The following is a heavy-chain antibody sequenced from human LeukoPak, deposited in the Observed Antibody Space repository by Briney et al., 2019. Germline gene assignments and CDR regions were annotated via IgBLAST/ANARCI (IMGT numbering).Heavy chain of an antibody. Sequence: ASVKVSCKTSGFTFINYYIHWVRQAPGQGLEWMGWINPNSGGTNYAQKFQGRVTMTRDTSISTAYMELSRLRSDDTAVYYCARDDSSSWKTPGYWGQGTLVTVSS. V-gene: IGHV1-2*02. CDR1: GFTFINYY. CDR3: ARDDSSSWKTPGY. CDR2: INPNSGGT. J-gene: IGHJ4*02. D-gene: IGHD6-13*01.